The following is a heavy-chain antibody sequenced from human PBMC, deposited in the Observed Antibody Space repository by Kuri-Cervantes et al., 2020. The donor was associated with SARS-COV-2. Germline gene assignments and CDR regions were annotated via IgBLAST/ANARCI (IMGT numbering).Heavy chain of an antibody. Sequence: ASVKVSCKASGYTFTSYGIGWVRQAPGQGLEWMGWISTYYGDIDYAQSFQDRVTMATDTSTSTAYMELKSLRSDDTAVYYCARGYGSRSSFDYWGQGTLVTVSS. J-gene: IGHJ4*02. CDR2: ISTYYGDI. V-gene: IGHV1-18*01. D-gene: IGHD6-13*01. CDR1: GYTFTSYG. CDR3: ARGYGSRSSFDY.